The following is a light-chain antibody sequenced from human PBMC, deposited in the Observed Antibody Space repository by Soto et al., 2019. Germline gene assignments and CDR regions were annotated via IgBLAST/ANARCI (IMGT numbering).Light chain of an antibody. CDR2: EGS. Sequence: QSALTQPASVSGSPGQSITISCTGTSSDVGSYNLVSWYQQYPGKVPKLIIYEGSKRPSGVSNRFSGSKSGNTASLTISGLQAEDEADYYCCSYEGSSKTFVFGTGTKLTVL. J-gene: IGLJ1*01. V-gene: IGLV2-23*01. CDR3: CSYEGSSKTFV. CDR1: SSDVGSYNL.